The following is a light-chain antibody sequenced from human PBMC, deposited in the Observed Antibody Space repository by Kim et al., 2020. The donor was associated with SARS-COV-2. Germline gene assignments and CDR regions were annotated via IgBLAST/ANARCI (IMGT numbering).Light chain of an antibody. J-gene: IGLJ2*01. Sequence: QPVLTQSPSASASLGPSVKLTCTLNSGHSSSAIAWLQQQPEKGPRYLMKLNTDGTHSKGDGIPDRFSGSSSGAERYLTISSLQSEDEADYYCHTWGSGIVVFGGGTKLTVL. CDR3: HTWGSGIVV. CDR1: SGHSSSA. CDR2: LNTDGTH. V-gene: IGLV4-69*02.